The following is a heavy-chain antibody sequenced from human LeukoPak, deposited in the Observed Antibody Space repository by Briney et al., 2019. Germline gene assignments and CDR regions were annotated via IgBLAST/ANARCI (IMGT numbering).Heavy chain of an antibody. J-gene: IGHJ4*02. V-gene: IGHV3-9*01. Sequence: PGGSLRLSCAASGFTFDDYAMHWVRHAPGKGLEWVSGISWNSGSIGYADSVKGRFTISRDNAKNSLYLQMNSLRAEDTALYYCAKDIGRWLQSDYFDYWGQGTLVTVSS. CDR2: ISWNSGSI. CDR3: AKDIGRWLQSDYFDY. CDR1: GFTFDDYA. D-gene: IGHD5-24*01.